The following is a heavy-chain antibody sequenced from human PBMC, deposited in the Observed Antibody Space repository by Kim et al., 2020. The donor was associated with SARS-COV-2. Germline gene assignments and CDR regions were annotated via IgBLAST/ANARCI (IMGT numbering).Heavy chain of an antibody. Sequence: SVKVSCKASGGTFSSYAISWVRQAPGQGLEWMGGIIPIFGTANYAQKFQGRVTITADESTSTAYMELSSLRSEDTAVYYCASTGYGSGRRKYYYGMDGWGQGTTVTVSS. CDR3: ASTGYGSGRRKYYYGMDG. CDR2: IIPIFGTA. V-gene: IGHV1-69*13. D-gene: IGHD3-10*01. CDR1: GGTFSSYA. J-gene: IGHJ6*02.